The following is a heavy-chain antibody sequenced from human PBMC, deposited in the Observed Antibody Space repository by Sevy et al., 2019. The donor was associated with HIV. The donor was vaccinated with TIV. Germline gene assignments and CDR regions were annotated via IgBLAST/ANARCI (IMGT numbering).Heavy chain of an antibody. D-gene: IGHD3-22*01. J-gene: IGHJ4*02. Sequence: GGSLRLSCAASGFTFSNYGMHWVRQAPGKGLEWVAVIWNDGSNKYYADSVKGRFTISRDNSKNTLYLQMNSLRVQDTAVYFCARGGDFNDRSAKRDFDYWGQGTLVTVSS. CDR3: ARGGDFNDRSAKRDFDY. CDR1: GFTFSNYG. V-gene: IGHV3-33*01. CDR2: IWNDGSNK.